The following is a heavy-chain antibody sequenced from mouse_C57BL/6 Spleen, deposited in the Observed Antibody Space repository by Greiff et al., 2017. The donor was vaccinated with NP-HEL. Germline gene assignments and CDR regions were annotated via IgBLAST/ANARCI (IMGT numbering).Heavy chain of an antibody. J-gene: IGHJ3*01. CDR2: IDPSDSYT. V-gene: IGHV1-59*01. D-gene: IGHD1-2*01. Sequence: QVQLQQSGAELVRPGTSVKLSCKASGYTFTSYWMHWVKQRPGQGLEWIGVIDPSDSYTNYNQKFKGKATLTVDTSSSTAYMQLSSLTSEDSAVYYCARRDYGAWFAYWGQGTLVTVSA. CDR3: ARRDYGAWFAY. CDR1: GYTFTSYW.